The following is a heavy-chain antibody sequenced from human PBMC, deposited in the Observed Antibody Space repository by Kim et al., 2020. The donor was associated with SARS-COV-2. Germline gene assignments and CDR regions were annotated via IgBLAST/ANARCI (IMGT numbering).Heavy chain of an antibody. Sequence: GGSLRLSCAASGFTFSSYGMHWVRQAPGKGLEWVAVISYDGSNKYYADSVKGRFTISRDNSKNTLYLQMNSLRAEDTAVYYCAKEVVVITTTYGMDVWG. V-gene: IGHV3-30*18. CDR2: ISYDGSNK. D-gene: IGHD3-22*01. CDR1: GFTFSSYG. J-gene: IGHJ6*02. CDR3: AKEVVVITTTYGMDV.